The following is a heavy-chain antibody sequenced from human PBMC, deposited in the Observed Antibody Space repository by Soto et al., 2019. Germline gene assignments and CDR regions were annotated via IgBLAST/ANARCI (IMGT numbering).Heavy chain of an antibody. CDR3: ATEGGYPGSNFYGAY. V-gene: IGHV3-15*01. D-gene: IGHD1-26*01. Sequence: EVQLVESGGGLVEPGGSIRLSCVASGFTFTKAYMTWVRQAPGKGLEWVGRIKGSYAGGTTDYATSVKGRFTISRDDSKNTLYLQMNSLKTEDTSVYYCATEGGYPGSNFYGAYWGQGTLVTVSS. J-gene: IGHJ4*02. CDR2: IKGSYAGGTT. CDR1: GFTFTKAY.